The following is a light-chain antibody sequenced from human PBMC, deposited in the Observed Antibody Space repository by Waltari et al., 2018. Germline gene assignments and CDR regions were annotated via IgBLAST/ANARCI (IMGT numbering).Light chain of an antibody. CDR1: SSDVGGSNY. V-gene: IGLV2-14*01. CDR3: SSYTSSSTYV. J-gene: IGLJ1*01. CDR2: DVN. Sequence: HSALTQPASVSGSPGQSTTISCTGTSSDVGGSNYVSWYHQYPGKAPHPKIYDVNKRPPGVSNRFSGSKSGNTASLTISGLQAEDEADYYCSSYTSSSTYVFGTGTKVTVL.